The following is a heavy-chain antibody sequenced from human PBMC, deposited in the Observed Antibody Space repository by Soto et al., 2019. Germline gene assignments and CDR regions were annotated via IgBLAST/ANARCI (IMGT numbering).Heavy chain of an antibody. J-gene: IGHJ6*03. Sequence: QVQLVQSGAEVKKPGSSGKVSCKASGGTFSSYTISWVRQAPGQGLEWMGRIIPILGIANYAQKFQGRVTITADKSTSTAYMELSSLRSEDTAVYYCARGYCSSTSCYKVNYYYYMDVWGKGTTVTVSS. V-gene: IGHV1-69*02. CDR1: GGTFSSYT. CDR3: ARGYCSSTSCYKVNYYYYMDV. D-gene: IGHD2-2*02. CDR2: IIPILGIA.